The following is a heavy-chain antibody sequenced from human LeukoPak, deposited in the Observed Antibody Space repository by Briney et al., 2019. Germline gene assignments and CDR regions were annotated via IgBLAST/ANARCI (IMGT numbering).Heavy chain of an antibody. D-gene: IGHD6-13*01. CDR3: ARETVAAGAHNWFDP. V-gene: IGHV4-59*12. CDR2: IYYSGST. Sequence: SETLSLTCTVSGGSISSYYWSWIRQPPGKGLEWIGYIYYSGSTNYNPSLKSRVTISVDTSKNRFSLQLNSVTPEDTAVYYCARETVAAGAHNWFDPWGQGILVTVSS. CDR1: GGSISSYY. J-gene: IGHJ5*02.